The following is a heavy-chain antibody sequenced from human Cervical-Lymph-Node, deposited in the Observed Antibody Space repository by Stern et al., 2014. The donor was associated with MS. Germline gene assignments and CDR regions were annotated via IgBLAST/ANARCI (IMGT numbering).Heavy chain of an antibody. Sequence: QMQLVQSGAEVKRPGASVKVSCEASGYTFNRYYIHWVRQAPGQGLEWMGMINPSGGSTNYAQKVQGRFTMTRDTSTSTVYMDLPSLRSDDTATYYRARDAHGDSFDYWGQGTLVTVSS. CDR1: GYTFNRYY. CDR3: ARDAHGDSFDY. D-gene: IGHD4-17*01. J-gene: IGHJ4*02. CDR2: INPSGGST. V-gene: IGHV1-46*02.